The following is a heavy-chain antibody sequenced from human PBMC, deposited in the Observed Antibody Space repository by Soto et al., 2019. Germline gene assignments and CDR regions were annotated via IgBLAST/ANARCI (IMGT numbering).Heavy chain of an antibody. V-gene: IGHV1-2*04. Sequence: GASVKVSCKASGYTFTGYYMHWVRQAPGQGLEWTGWINPNSGGTNYAQKFQGWVTMTRDTSISTAYMELSRLRSDDTAVYYCARARTYCSSTSCYRNAFDIWGQGTMVTVSS. CDR1: GYTFTGYY. CDR2: INPNSGGT. J-gene: IGHJ3*02. D-gene: IGHD2-2*01. CDR3: ARARTYCSSTSCYRNAFDI.